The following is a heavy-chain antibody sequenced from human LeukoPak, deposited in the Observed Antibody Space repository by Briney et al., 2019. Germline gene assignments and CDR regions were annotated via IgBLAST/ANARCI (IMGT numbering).Heavy chain of an antibody. Sequence: SETLSLTCAVYGGSFSGYYWSWIRQPAGKGLEWIGRIYTSRSTNYNPSLKSRVTMSVDTSKNQFSLKLSSVTAADTAVYYCARDGYYYGSGSYYNGGFDYWGQGTLVTVSS. CDR2: IYTSRST. D-gene: IGHD3-10*01. CDR3: ARDGYYYGSGSYYNGGFDY. CDR1: GGSFSGYY. J-gene: IGHJ4*02. V-gene: IGHV4-59*10.